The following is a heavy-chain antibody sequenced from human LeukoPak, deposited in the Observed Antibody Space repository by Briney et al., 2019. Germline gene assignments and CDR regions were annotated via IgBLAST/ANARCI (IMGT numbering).Heavy chain of an antibody. Sequence: SQTLSLTFAISGDSVSINSAAWNWIRQSPSRGIEWLGRTYYRSKWYNDYAVSVKSRITINPDTSKNQFSLQLNSVTPEDTAVYYCARARYYGSGSSYNWFDPWGQGTLVTVSS. CDR3: ARARYYGSGSSYNWFDP. V-gene: IGHV6-1*01. D-gene: IGHD3-10*01. J-gene: IGHJ5*02. CDR1: GDSVSINSAA. CDR2: TYYRSKWYN.